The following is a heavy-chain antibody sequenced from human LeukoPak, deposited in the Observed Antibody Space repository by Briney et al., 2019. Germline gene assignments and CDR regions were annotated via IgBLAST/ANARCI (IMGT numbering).Heavy chain of an antibody. Sequence: GGSLRLSCAASGFTFSSYEVNWVRQAPGKGLEWVSYISSSGTTIYYADSVKGRFTISRDNAKNSLYLQMNSLRAEDTAVYYCARAYAGTLFYWGQGTLVTVSP. CDR3: ARAYAGTLFY. CDR2: ISSSGTTI. V-gene: IGHV3-48*03. D-gene: IGHD4-23*01. J-gene: IGHJ4*02. CDR1: GFTFSSYE.